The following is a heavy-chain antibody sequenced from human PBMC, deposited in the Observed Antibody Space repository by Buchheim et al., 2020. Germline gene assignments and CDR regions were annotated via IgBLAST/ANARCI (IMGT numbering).Heavy chain of an antibody. CDR2: TDYRGTT. CDR1: NASTSTGDFY. CDR3: AGARLTTGLLRVLDGFDY. D-gene: IGHD1-1*01. J-gene: IGHJ4*02. V-gene: IGHV4-30-4*01. Sequence: QVQLRESGPGLVKPSQTLSLTCTVSNASTSTGDFYWCWIRQPTGKGLEWFWYTDYRGTTYYNPSLKSRLTISVDTSTNQLSRKLSSVTAADTALYYCAGARLTTGLLRVLDGFDYWGQGAL.